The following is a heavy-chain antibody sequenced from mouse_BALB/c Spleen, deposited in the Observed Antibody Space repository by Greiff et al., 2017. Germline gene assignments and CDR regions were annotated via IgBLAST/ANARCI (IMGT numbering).Heavy chain of an antibody. CDR2: ISSGGST. Sequence: DVMLVESGGGLVKPGGSLKLSCAASGFTFSSYAMSWVRQTPEKRLEWVASISSGGSTYYPDSVKGRFTISRDNARNILYLQMSRLRSEDTAMYYCERGGGLPFYIDYWGQGTTLTVSS. J-gene: IGHJ2*01. D-gene: IGHD3-1*01. CDR1: GFTFSSYA. V-gene: IGHV5-6-5*01. CDR3: ERGGGLPFYIDY.